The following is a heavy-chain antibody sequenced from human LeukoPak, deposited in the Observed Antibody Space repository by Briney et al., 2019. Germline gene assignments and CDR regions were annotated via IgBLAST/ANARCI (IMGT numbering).Heavy chain of an antibody. CDR1: GGSISSYY. CDR2: IYYSGST. Sequence: SETLSLTCTVSGGSISSYYWSWIRQPPGKGLEWIGYIYYSGSTNYNPSFKSRVAMSRDTSKSQFSLEVTSVTAADTAIYYCARDSTLRYQNAFDVWGQGTMVIVSS. V-gene: IGHV4-59*12. D-gene: IGHD2-2*01. CDR3: ARDSTLRYQNAFDV. J-gene: IGHJ3*01.